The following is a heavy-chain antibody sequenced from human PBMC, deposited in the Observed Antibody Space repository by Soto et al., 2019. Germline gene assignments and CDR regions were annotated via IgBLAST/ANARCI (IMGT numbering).Heavy chain of an antibody. V-gene: IGHV4-30-4*01. Sequence: PSETLSLTCSVSGDSISTVDYFWAWIPQPPGQALEYIGYIYKSATTYYNPSFESRVAISLDTSKSQFSLNVTSVTAAGTAVYFCARGRYCLSGRCFPNWFDSWGQGTLVTVSS. J-gene: IGHJ5*01. CDR2: IYKSATT. CDR3: ARGRYCLSGRCFPNWFDS. CDR1: GDSISTVDYF. D-gene: IGHD2-15*01.